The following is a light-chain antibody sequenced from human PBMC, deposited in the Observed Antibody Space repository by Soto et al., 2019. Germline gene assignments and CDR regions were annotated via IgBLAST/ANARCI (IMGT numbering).Light chain of an antibody. Sequence: DIQMTQSPSSLSASVGDRVTITCRASQSITSYLNWYQQKPGQAPKLLIYGASSLQSGVPSRFSGSGSGTDFTLTISSLQPEDFGSYYCQQSYSTPPTFGGGTKVEIK. V-gene: IGKV1-39*01. CDR1: QSITSY. CDR3: QQSYSTPPT. CDR2: GAS. J-gene: IGKJ4*01.